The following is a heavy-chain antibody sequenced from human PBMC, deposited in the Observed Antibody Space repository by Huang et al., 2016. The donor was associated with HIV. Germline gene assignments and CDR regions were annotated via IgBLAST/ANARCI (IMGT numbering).Heavy chain of an antibody. V-gene: IGHV3-7*01. Sequence: VESGGRLVQPGGSIRLSCVGSTFRFGAYWMSWVRQSPGKGLEWVANIKQDESEKYYVDSVKGRFNISRDNPKKVLCLEMNNVRVEDTATYYCATKTAAMDIWGQGTTVTVS. CDR1: TFRFGAYW. CDR3: ATKTAAMDI. CDR2: IKQDESEK. D-gene: IGHD1-7*01. J-gene: IGHJ6*02.